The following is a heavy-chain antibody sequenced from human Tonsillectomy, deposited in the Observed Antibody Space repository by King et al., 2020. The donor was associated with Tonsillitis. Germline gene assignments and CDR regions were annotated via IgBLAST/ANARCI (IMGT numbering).Heavy chain of an antibody. V-gene: IGHV3-23*04. CDR1: GFTFSSCA. Sequence: VQLVESGGGLVQPGGSLRLSCAASGFTFSSCAMSWVRQAPGKGLAWVSAIIGSGVITYYADSVKGRLTISRDNSKKTLYLQMNSLRAEDTAVYYCAKLDSSNWNPADWGQGTLVTVSS. D-gene: IGHD6-13*01. CDR3: AKLDSSNWNPAD. J-gene: IGHJ4*02. CDR2: IIGSGVIT.